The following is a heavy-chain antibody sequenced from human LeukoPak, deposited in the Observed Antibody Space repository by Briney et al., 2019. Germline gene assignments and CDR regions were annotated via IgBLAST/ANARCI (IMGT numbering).Heavy chain of an antibody. CDR3: AGDSPGYLAYDS. V-gene: IGHV3-7*04. Sequence: GGSLRLSCAASGFTFSTYWMTWVRQAPGKGPEWVANIKEDGSAIYYVDSVKGRFTISRDNAKKSLYLQMNSLRAEDTAVYYCAGDSPGYLAYDSWGQGTLVTVSS. CDR2: IKEDGSAI. J-gene: IGHJ4*02. CDR1: GFTFSTYW. D-gene: IGHD1-1*01.